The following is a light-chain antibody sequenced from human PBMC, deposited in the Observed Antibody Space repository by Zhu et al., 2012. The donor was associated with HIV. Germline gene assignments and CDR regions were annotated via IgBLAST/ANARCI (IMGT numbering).Light chain of an antibody. CDR1: QSVGSN. CDR3: QQYGTSPHS. CDR2: GAS. Sequence: EVVMTQSPVTLSMSPGDGATLSCRASQSVGSNVAWYQQKRGQAPRLLIYGASTRATGIPARFSGSGSGTEFTLTVSSLQSEDFAVYYCQQYGTSPHSFGQGTKLETK. J-gene: IGKJ2*01. V-gene: IGKV3-15*01.